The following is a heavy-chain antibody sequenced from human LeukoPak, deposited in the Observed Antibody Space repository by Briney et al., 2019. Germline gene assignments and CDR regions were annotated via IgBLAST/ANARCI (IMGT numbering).Heavy chain of an antibody. D-gene: IGHD3-22*01. V-gene: IGHV3-21*01. CDR2: ISRGSNYI. CDR3: ARGRTSYYDSHDAFDV. CDR1: GFTFSTYR. Sequence: PGESLRLSCAAAGFTFSTYRIDWVRQAPGEGLEWVSSISRGSNYIYYSDSVKGRFTVSRDNAKNSVYLQMNSLRAEDTAMYYCARGRTSYYDSHDAFDVWGQGTLVTVSS. J-gene: IGHJ3*01.